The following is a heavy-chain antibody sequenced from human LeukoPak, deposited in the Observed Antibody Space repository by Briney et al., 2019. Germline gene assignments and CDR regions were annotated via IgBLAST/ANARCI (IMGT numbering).Heavy chain of an antibody. Sequence: GGSLRLSCAASGFIFSNHWMTWVRQAPGKGLEWVASIKQDGGEKYYVDSVKGRFTISRDNAKNSLYLQMNSLRAEDTAVYFCVRDNNLSSWGQGTLVTVSS. CDR2: IKQDGGEK. CDR1: GFIFSNHW. J-gene: IGHJ5*02. CDR3: VRDNNLSS. V-gene: IGHV3-7*01.